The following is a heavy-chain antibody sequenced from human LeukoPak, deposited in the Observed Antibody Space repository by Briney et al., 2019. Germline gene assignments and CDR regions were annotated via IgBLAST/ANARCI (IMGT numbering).Heavy chain of an antibody. D-gene: IGHD6-13*01. CDR1: GGSISSSSYY. CDR2: IYYGGTT. J-gene: IGHJ4*02. Sequence: PSETLSLTCTVSGGSISSSSYYWGLIRQPPGRGLEWIASIYYGGTTYYNPSPKSRVTISQDTSKNQFSLRLSSVTAADTAAYYCAGFVWASAGTDYWGRGTLVIVSS. V-gene: IGHV4-39*07. CDR3: AGFVWASAGTDY.